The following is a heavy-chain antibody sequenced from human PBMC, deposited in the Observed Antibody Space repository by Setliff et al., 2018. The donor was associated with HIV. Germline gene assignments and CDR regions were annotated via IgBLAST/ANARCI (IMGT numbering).Heavy chain of an antibody. CDR3: ASGYSSSWSPALYFDY. Sequence: GGSLRLSCAASGFTFSSYAMSWVRQAPGKGLEWVSAISGSGGSTYYADSVKGRFTISRDNSKNTLYLQMNSLRAEDTAVYYCASGYSSSWSPALYFDYWGQGTLVTVSS. V-gene: IGHV3-23*01. J-gene: IGHJ4*02. D-gene: IGHD6-13*01. CDR1: GFTFSSYA. CDR2: ISGSGGST.